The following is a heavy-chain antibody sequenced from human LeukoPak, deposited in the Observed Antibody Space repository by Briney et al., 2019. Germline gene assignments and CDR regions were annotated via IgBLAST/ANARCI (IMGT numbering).Heavy chain of an antibody. D-gene: IGHD3-10*01. Sequence: PSETLSLTCTVSGGSISSGSYYWSWIRQPAGKGLEWIGRIYTSGSTNYNPSLKSRVTISVDTSKNQFSLKLSSVTAADTALYYCARGRGYYGSGEGPWFDPWGQGTLVTVSS. CDR3: ARGRGYYGSGEGPWFDP. J-gene: IGHJ5*02. V-gene: IGHV4-61*02. CDR2: IYTSGST. CDR1: GGSISSGSYY.